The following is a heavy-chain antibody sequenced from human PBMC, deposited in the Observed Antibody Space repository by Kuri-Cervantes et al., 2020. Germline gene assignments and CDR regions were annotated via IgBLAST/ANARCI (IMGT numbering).Heavy chain of an antibody. CDR3: ARARSNFGSGSYVDY. CDR2: INQGGSVK. D-gene: IGHD3-10*01. CDR1: GFTFRNYW. Sequence: GGSLRLSCVASGFTFRNYWINWVRQAPGKGPEWVANINQGGSVKKYLDSVKGRFTISRDNAKNTLSLQMNSLRAEDTAVYYCARARSNFGSGSYVDYWGQGTLVTVSS. V-gene: IGHV3-7*01. J-gene: IGHJ4*02.